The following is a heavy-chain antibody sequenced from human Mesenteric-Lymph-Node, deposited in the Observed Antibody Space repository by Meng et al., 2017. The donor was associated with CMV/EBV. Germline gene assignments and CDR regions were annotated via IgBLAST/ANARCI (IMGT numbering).Heavy chain of an antibody. D-gene: IGHD6-13*01. V-gene: IGHV1-2*02. CDR3: ARGGAAYSSSWFTY. CDR2: INPNRGGT. CDR1: AFTFTGDY. Sequence: ASVKVSCKASAFTFTGDYLHWVRQAPGQGLEWVGRINPNRGGTTFAQRFQGRVTLTRDTTTSTAYMELSRLTSYDTAVYYCARGGAAYSSSWFTYWGQGTLVTVSS. J-gene: IGHJ4*02.